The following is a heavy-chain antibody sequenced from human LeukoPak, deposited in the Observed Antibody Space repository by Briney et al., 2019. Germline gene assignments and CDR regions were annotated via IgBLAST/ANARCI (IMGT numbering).Heavy chain of an antibody. J-gene: IGHJ4*02. D-gene: IGHD5-12*01. Sequence: TGGSLRLSCAASGFTFHQYAIHWVRQVPGKGLEWVSGISWNSGSIGYADSVRGRFTISRDNAKNSVYLQMNSLRAEDTALYYCAKDKAPPYSGYDWDLDFWGQGTLVIVSS. CDR2: ISWNSGSI. V-gene: IGHV3-9*01. CDR3: AKDKAPPYSGYDWDLDF. CDR1: GFTFHQYA.